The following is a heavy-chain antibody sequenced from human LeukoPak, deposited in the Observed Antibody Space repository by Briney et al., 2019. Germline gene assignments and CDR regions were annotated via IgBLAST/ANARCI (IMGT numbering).Heavy chain of an antibody. Sequence: ASVKVSCNASGYTFTSYGISWVRQAPGKGLEWMGGFDPEDGETIYAQKFQGRVTMTEDTSTDTAYMELNSLRSDDTAVYYCATDPGEIVPAAKGPRGDYCYGMDVWGQGTTVTVSS. J-gene: IGHJ6*02. CDR2: FDPEDGET. CDR1: GYTFTSYG. D-gene: IGHD2-2*01. CDR3: ATDPGEIVPAAKGPRGDYCYGMDV. V-gene: IGHV1-24*01.